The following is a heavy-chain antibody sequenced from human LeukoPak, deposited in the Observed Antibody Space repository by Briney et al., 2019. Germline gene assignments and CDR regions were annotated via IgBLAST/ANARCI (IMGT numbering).Heavy chain of an antibody. V-gene: IGHV3-23*01. CDR1: GFTFRSYA. CDR3: AKTTAGYRSGRYPGWPIDY. D-gene: IGHD6-19*01. J-gene: IGHJ4*02. Sequence: PGGSLRLSCAASGFTFRSYASYWVRQAPGKGLEWVSGISGSGGDTYFADSVKGRFTISRDNSKNTVFLQMDSLRAEDTAVYYCAKTTAGYRSGRYPGWPIDYWGQGTLVTVSS. CDR2: ISGSGGDT.